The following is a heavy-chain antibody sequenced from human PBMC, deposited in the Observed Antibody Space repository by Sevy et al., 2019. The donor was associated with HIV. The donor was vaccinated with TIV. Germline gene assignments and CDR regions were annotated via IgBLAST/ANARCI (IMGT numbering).Heavy chain of an antibody. D-gene: IGHD6-13*01. J-gene: IGHJ3*02. V-gene: IGHV1-8*01. CDR2: INPNSGNT. CDR1: GYTFTSYD. Sequence: ASVKVSCKASGYTFTSYDFNWVRQATGQGLEWMGWINPNSGNTGYAQKFQGRVTMTRNTSISKAYMELSSLRSEDTAVYYCASVYSSRWDDAFDIWGQGTMVTVSS. CDR3: ASVYSSRWDDAFDI.